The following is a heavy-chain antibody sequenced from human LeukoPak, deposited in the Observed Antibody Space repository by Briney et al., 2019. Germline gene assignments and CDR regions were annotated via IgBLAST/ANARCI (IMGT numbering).Heavy chain of an antibody. V-gene: IGHV3-21*01. D-gene: IGHD6-13*01. CDR3: ARARETDSGSWFSGS. Sequence: PGGSLRLSCAASGFSFSTYRMNWVRQAPGKGLEWVSSISSNGDSIYYVDSAKGRFTMSRDNAKNPLYLQLSSLRVEDTAVYFCARARETDSGSWFSGSWGQGTLVTVSS. CDR2: ISSNGDSI. J-gene: IGHJ4*02. CDR1: GFSFSTYR.